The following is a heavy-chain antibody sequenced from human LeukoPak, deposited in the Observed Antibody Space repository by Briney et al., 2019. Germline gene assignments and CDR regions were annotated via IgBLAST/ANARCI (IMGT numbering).Heavy chain of an antibody. CDR1: GGSISSYY. V-gene: IGHV4-59*12. CDR2: IYYSGST. Sequence: SETLSLTCTVSGGSISSYYWSWIRQPPGKGLEWIGYIYYSGSTNYNPSLKSRVTISEDTSKNQFSLKLSSVTAADTAVYYCARGYYYDSSGPEDWGQGTLVTVSS. CDR3: ARGYYYDSSGPED. D-gene: IGHD3-22*01. J-gene: IGHJ4*02.